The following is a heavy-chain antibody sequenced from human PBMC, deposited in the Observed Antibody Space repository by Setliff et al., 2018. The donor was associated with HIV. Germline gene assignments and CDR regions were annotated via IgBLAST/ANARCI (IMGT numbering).Heavy chain of an antibody. Sequence: GSLRLSCAASGFTFTNAWMNWVRQAPGKGLEWVSAISGSGVSTYSADSVKGRFTISRDNSKNTLYLQLTSLRAEDTAVYYCATSPAAVTPRYFDFWGQGTLVTVSS. CDR1: GFTFTNAW. CDR3: ATSPAAVTPRYFDF. V-gene: IGHV3-23*01. J-gene: IGHJ4*02. CDR2: ISGSGVST. D-gene: IGHD4-17*01.